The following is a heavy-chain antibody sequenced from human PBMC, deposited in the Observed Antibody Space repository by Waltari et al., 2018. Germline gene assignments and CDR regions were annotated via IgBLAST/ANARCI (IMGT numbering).Heavy chain of an antibody. CDR1: GWSFSGYY. V-gene: IGHV4-34*01. CDR3: ARARGPQLLSSRRSYYYYYGMDV. Sequence: QVQLQQWGAGLLKPSETLSLTCAVYGWSFSGYYWSWIRQPPGKGLAWLGEINHSGSTNYNPSLKSRVTISVDTSKNQFSLKLSSVTAADTAVYYCARARGPQLLSSRRSYYYYYGMDVWGQGTTVTVSS. D-gene: IGHD2-2*01. CDR2: INHSGST. J-gene: IGHJ6*02.